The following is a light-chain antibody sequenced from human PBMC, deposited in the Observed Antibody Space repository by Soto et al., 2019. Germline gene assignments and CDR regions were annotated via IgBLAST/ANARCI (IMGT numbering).Light chain of an antibody. CDR2: WAS. Sequence: DIVMTQSPDSLAMSLGERATINCKSSQSSLYSANNKNYLAWYQQKPGQPLKLLFYWASTRESGVPDRFSGSGSGTDFTLTISNLQAEDVAVYYCHQYYSLPLTFGGGTKVDIK. CDR3: HQYYSLPLT. CDR1: QSSLYSANNKNY. J-gene: IGKJ4*01. V-gene: IGKV4-1*01.